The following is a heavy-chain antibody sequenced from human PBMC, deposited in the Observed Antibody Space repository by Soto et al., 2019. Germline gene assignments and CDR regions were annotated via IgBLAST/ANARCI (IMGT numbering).Heavy chain of an antibody. J-gene: IGHJ4*02. CDR2: INHSGST. V-gene: IGHV4-34*01. CDR3: ARDKDDYVWGSYRFLRYFDY. CDR1: GGSFSGYY. D-gene: IGHD3-16*02. Sequence: SDTLSLTCAVYGGSFSGYYWSWIRQPPGKGLEWIGEINHSGSTNYNPSLKSRVTISVDTSKNQFSLKLSSVTAADTAVYYCARDKDDYVWGSYRFLRYFDYWGQGTLVTAPQ.